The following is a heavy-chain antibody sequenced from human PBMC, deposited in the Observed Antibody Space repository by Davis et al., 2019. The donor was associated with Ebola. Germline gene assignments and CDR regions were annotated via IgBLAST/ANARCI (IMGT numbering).Heavy chain of an antibody. CDR3: TTDGGGNFDY. CDR1: GFTFSSYA. V-gene: IGHV3-23*01. Sequence: GGSLRLSCAASGFTFSSYAMNWVRQAPGKGLEWVSCISFSGGSTYYADSVKGRFTTSKDSSKNTLYLQMTSLRAEDTAVYYCTTDGGGNFDYWGQGTLVTVSS. J-gene: IGHJ4*02. CDR2: ISFSGGST. D-gene: IGHD3-10*01.